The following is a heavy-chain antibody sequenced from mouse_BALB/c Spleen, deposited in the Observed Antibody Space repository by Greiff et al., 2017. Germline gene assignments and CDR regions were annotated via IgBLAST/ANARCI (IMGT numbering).Heavy chain of an antibody. CDR1: GYTFTSYY. Sequence: VQLQQPGAELVKPGASVKLSCKASGYTFTSYYMYWVKQRPGQGLEWIGGINPSNGGTNFNEKFKSKATLTVDKSSSTAYMQLSSLTSEDSAVYYCTRSGDYDYAMDYWGQGTSVTVSS. CDR2: INPSNGGT. J-gene: IGHJ4*01. CDR3: TRSGDYDYAMDY. V-gene: IGHV1S81*02. D-gene: IGHD2-4*01.